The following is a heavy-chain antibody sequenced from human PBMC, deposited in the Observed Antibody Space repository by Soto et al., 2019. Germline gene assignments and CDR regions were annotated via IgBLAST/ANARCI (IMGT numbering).Heavy chain of an antibody. CDR1: GGSISSYY. V-gene: IGHV4-59*01. Sequence: QVQLQESGPGLVKPSETLSLTCTVSGGSISSYYWGWIRQPPGKGLEWIGCIYYTGSTNYSPSLKSRVTISVDPSKNQFSLKLSSVTAADTAVYYCARVTTLVTGFDYWGQGTLVTVSS. CDR2: IYYTGST. CDR3: ARVTTLVTGFDY. J-gene: IGHJ4*02. D-gene: IGHD1-1*01.